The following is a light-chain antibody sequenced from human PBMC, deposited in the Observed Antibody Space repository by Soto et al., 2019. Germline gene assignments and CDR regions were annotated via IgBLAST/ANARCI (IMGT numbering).Light chain of an antibody. CDR3: QQYGSSPPT. V-gene: IGKV3-20*01. CDR2: GVS. CDR1: QIFTSRY. Sequence: EIVLTQSPGTLSLSPGERATLSCRASQIFTSRYLAWYQQRPGQPPKLLIYGVSTRANGVPDRFSGAGSVTDFTLTISRLEPEDFAVYYCQQYGSSPPTFGQGTKVDIK. J-gene: IGKJ1*01.